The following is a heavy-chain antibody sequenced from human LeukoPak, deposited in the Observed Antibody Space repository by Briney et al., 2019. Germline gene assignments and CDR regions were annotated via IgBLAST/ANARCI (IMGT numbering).Heavy chain of an antibody. Sequence: GGSLRPSCAASGFSFSTYNMNWVRQAPGKGLEWVSSVSSSSSYIYYSDSVKGRFTISRDNAKNSLFLQTNSLRAEDTAVYYCARGREGYSYEFDYWGQGTLVTVSS. V-gene: IGHV3-21*01. CDR3: ARGREGYSYEFDY. J-gene: IGHJ4*02. D-gene: IGHD5-12*01. CDR1: GFSFSTYN. CDR2: VSSSSSYI.